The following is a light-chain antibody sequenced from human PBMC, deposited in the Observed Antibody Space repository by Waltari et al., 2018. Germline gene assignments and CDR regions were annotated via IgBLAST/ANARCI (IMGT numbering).Light chain of an antibody. J-gene: IGKJ4*01. CDR1: QSVTSIA. CDR3: QHYDGLVVT. Sequence: ETVLTQSPGTLSLSPGERATLSCRASQSVTSIALSWYQQKPGQAPSLLIYGASRRATGIPDRFSGSGSGTDFTLTISRQEPEDFAVYYCQHYDGLVVTFGGGTKVEI. CDR2: GAS. V-gene: IGKV3-20*01.